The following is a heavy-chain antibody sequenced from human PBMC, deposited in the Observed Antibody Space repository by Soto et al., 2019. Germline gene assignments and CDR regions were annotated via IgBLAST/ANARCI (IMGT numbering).Heavy chain of an antibody. V-gene: IGHV5-51*01. J-gene: IGHJ6*02. CDR1: GFSFSRYT. CDR3: SLSYGDSYYYYYGMDV. D-gene: IGHD4-17*01. Sequence: EMQLVQSGAEVKKSGESLKISCVGSGFSFSRYTVGWVRQVPGKGLEWMGVIHPGDSDTRYSPSFQGQVTISADKSISTGYLQWSSLKASDTAMYFCSLSYGDSYYYYYGMDVWGQGTTVTVSS. CDR2: IHPGDSDT.